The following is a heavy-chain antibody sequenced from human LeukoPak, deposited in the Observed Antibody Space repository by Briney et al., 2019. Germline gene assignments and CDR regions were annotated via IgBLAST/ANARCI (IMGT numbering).Heavy chain of an antibody. D-gene: IGHD4-17*01. CDR3: ARENGDYGYYYGMDV. V-gene: IGHV3-23*01. CDR2: ISGSGGST. CDR1: GFTFSSYA. Sequence: PGGSLRLSCAASGFTFSSYAMSWVRQAPGKGLEWVSAISGSGGSTYYADSVKGRFTISRDNSKNTLHLQLNSLRAEDTAVYYCARENGDYGYYYGMDVWGKGTTVTVSS. J-gene: IGHJ6*04.